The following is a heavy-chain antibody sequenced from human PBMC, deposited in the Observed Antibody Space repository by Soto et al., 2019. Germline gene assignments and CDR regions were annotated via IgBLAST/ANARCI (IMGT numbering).Heavy chain of an antibody. CDR1: GGSVSSDSYN. V-gene: IGHV4-39*01. D-gene: IGHD4-17*01. Sequence: SETLSLTCTVSGGSVSSDSYNWDWIRQPPGKGLEWIGTIYYSGSTDYNPSLKSRVTISEDTSNNQFSLKVTSVTAEDTAVYYCARFYANAFDFCGRGATVTVS. CDR3: ARFYANAFDF. CDR2: IYYSGST. J-gene: IGHJ3*01.